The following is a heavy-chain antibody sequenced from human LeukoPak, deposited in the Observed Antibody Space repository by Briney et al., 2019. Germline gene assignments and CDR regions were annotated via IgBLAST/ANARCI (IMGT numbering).Heavy chain of an antibody. CDR1: GGSISSYY. V-gene: IGHV4-59*01. D-gene: IGHD1-7*01. CDR3: ARGGWELFDY. Sequence: PSETLSLTCTVSGGSISSYYWSWNRRPPGKGLEWIGYIYYSGSTNYNPSLKSRVTISVDTSKNQFSLKLNSVTAADTAVYYCARGGWELFDYWGQGTLVTVSS. CDR2: IYYSGST. J-gene: IGHJ4*02.